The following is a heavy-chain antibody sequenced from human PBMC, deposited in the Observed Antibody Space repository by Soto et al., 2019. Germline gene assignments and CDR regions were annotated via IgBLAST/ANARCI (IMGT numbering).Heavy chain of an antibody. CDR1: GFTFSSYG. CDR3: AKGEGGGGAGPHFDY. V-gene: IGHV3-30*18. Sequence: QVQLVESGGGVVQPGRSLRLSCAASGFTFSSYGMHWVRQAPGKGLEWVAVISYDGSNKYYADSVKGRFTISRDNSKNPLYLQMTSLSAAATAVYYCAKGEGGGGAGPHFDYWGQGTLVTVSS. CDR2: ISYDGSNK. J-gene: IGHJ4*02. D-gene: IGHD3-16*01.